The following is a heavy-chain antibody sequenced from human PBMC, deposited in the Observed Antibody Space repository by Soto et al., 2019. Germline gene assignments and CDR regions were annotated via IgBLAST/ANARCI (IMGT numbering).Heavy chain of an antibody. V-gene: IGHV4-59*01. CDR1: GGSLNTYY. CDR2: MYYNGGIT. J-gene: IGHJ6*02. Sequence: QVQLQESGPGLVKPSETLSLTCTVSGGSLNTYYWSWVRQPPGKGLEWIGYMYYNGGITKYNPSLKSRVTISLDTSKNQFSLKLSSVTAADPAVYHCARIWSDGLGDVWGQGTTVIVSS. D-gene: IGHD3-3*01. CDR3: ARIWSDGLGDV.